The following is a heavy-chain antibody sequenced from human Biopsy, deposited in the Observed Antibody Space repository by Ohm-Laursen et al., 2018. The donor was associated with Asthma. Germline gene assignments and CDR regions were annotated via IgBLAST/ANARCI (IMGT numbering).Heavy chain of an antibody. J-gene: IGHJ3*02. D-gene: IGHD3-3*01. Sequence: SDTLSLTCAVSGGSMSSSSYYWGWIRQPPGKGLEWMGSISYTGSAYHNPSLKSRVTISVDTSKKQFSLKLSSVTAADTAVYYCARQGYDFWSGYFDAFDIWGQGTMVTVSS. CDR2: ISYTGSA. CDR3: ARQGYDFWSGYFDAFDI. V-gene: IGHV4-39*01. CDR1: GGSMSSSSYY.